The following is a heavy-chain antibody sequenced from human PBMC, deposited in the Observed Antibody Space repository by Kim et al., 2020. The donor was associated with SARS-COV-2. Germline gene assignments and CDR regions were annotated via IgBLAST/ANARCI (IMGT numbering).Heavy chain of an antibody. CDR1: GGSISSGSYY. J-gene: IGHJ6*02. V-gene: IGHV4-61*02. Sequence: SETLSLTCTVSGGSISSGSYYWSWIRQPAGKGLEWIGRIYTSGSTNYNPSLKSRVTISVDTSKNQFSLKLSSVTAADTAVYYCARDVWFGELLNYYYYGMDVGGQGPTVTVSS. D-gene: IGHD3-10*01. CDR2: IYTSGST. CDR3: ARDVWFGELLNYYYYGMDV.